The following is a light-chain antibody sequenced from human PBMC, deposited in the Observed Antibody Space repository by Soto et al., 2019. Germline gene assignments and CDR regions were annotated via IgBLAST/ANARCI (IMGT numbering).Light chain of an antibody. J-gene: IGKJ5*01. Sequence: DIQMTQSPSSVSANVGDRVTISCRASQQISIWLGWYQQKPGKAPKLLICGASGLQSGVPSRFSGSGSGTDFTLPLSSLQPEDFATYYCQQAASFPLTFGQGTRLEIK. V-gene: IGKV1-12*01. CDR3: QQAASFPLT. CDR2: GAS. CDR1: QQISIW.